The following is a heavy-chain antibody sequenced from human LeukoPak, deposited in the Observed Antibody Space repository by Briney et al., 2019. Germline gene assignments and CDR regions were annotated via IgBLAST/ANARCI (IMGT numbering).Heavy chain of an antibody. Sequence: GGSLRLSCAASGFTFSDYILDWVRQAPGKGLEWVGRIRRGSNSYTTEYAASVKGRFIISRDDSKNSLYLHMNSLKTEDTAVYHCARDGGEGGNSAFDIWGQGTMVTVSS. V-gene: IGHV3-72*01. CDR3: ARDGGEGGNSAFDI. CDR2: IRRGSNSYTT. J-gene: IGHJ3*02. CDR1: GFTFSDYI. D-gene: IGHD3-16*01.